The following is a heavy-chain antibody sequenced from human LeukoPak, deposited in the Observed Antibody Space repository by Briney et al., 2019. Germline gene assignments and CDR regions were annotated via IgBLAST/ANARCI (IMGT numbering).Heavy chain of an antibody. J-gene: IGHJ4*02. D-gene: IGHD3-16*01. CDR1: GFTFSDSY. CDR3: ARDKFGGTDY. Sequence: GGSLRLSCAASGFTFSDSYMSWVRQAPGKGLEWVANIKPDGSERYYVDAVKGRLTISRDNAKNSVYLQMKSLRAEDTAVYYCARDKFGGTDYWGQGTLVTVSS. V-gene: IGHV3-7*01. CDR2: IKPDGSER.